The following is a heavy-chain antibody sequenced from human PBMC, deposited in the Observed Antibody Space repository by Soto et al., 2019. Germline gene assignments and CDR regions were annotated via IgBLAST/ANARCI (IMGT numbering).Heavy chain of an antibody. J-gene: IGHJ3*02. CDR3: ARDGVTRGAFDI. CDR1: GYPFTGYY. D-gene: IGHD3-3*01. V-gene: IGHV1-2*04. Sequence: QVQLVQSGAEVPKPGASVKVSCKASGYPFTGYYMHWVRQAPGQGLEWMGWINPNSGGTNYAQKLQGWVTMTRDTSISTAYMELSRLRSDDTAVYYCARDGVTRGAFDIWGQGTMVTVSS. CDR2: INPNSGGT.